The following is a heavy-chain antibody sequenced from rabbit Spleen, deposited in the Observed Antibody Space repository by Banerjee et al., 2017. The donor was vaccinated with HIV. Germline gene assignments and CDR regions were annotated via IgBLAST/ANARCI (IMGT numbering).Heavy chain of an antibody. Sequence: QSLEESGGGLVKPGASLTPTCKASGFSFNEFSFNSGYDMCWVRQAPGKGLEWIACIYTASSGSTWYASWAKGRFTISKASSTTVTLQMTSLTAADTATYFCARGYSSIGHGLDLWGPGTLVTVS. V-gene: IGHV1S40*01. CDR2: IYTASSGST. CDR3: ARGYSSIGHGLDL. D-gene: IGHD1-1*01. J-gene: IGHJ4*01. CDR1: GFSFNEFSFNSGYD.